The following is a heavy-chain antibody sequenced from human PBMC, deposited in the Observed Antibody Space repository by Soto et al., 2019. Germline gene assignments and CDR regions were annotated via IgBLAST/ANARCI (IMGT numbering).Heavy chain of an antibody. J-gene: IGHJ4*02. Sequence: WVRQAPGQGLEWMGWISAYNGNTNYAQKLQGRVTMTTDTSTSTAYMELRSLRSDDTAVYYCARGVEFGELLYWGQGTLVTVSS. CDR3: ARGVEFGELLY. V-gene: IGHV1-18*01. CDR2: ISAYNGNT. D-gene: IGHD3-10*01.